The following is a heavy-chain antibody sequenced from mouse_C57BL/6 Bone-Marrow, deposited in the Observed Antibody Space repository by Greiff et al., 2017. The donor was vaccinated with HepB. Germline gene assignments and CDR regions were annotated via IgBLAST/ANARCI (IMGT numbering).Heavy chain of an antibody. Sequence: DVKLVESEGGLVQPGSSMKLSCTASGFTFSDYYMAWVRQVPEKGLEWVANINYDGSSTYYLDSLKSRFIISRDNAKNILYLQMSSLKSEDTATYYCARWAYGLAWFAYWGQGTLVTVSA. D-gene: IGHD2-2*01. J-gene: IGHJ3*01. CDR1: GFTFSDYY. V-gene: IGHV5-16*01. CDR3: ARWAYGLAWFAY. CDR2: INYDGSST.